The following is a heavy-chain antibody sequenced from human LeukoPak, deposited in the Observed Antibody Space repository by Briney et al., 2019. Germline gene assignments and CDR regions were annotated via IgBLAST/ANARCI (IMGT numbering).Heavy chain of an antibody. D-gene: IGHD6-13*01. CDR1: GFTFSNYN. V-gene: IGHV3-48*04. Sequence: GGSLRLSCAASGFTFSNYNMNWVCQAPGKGLEWVSYISSSSSNIYYADSVKGRFTISRDNAKNSLYLQMNSLRAEETAVYYCARGLAAAGKRAFDIWGQGTMVTVSS. CDR2: ISSSSSNI. J-gene: IGHJ3*02. CDR3: ARGLAAAGKRAFDI.